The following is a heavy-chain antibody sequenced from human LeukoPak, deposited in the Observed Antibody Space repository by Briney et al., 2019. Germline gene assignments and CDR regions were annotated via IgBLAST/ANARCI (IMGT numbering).Heavy chain of an antibody. D-gene: IGHD1-26*01. J-gene: IGHJ6*03. Sequence: PGGSLRLSCAASGFTFSSYAMSWVRQAPGKGLEWVSAISGSGGSTYYADSVKGRFTISRDNSKNTLYLQMNSLRAEDTAVYYCAGSGSYSGYYYYYMDAWGKGTTVTVSS. CDR2: ISGSGGST. CDR1: GFTFSSYA. V-gene: IGHV3-23*01. CDR3: AGSGSYSGYYYYYMDA.